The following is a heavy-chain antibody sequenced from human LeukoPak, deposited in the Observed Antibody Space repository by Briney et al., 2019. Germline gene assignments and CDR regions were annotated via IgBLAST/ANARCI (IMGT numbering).Heavy chain of an antibody. V-gene: IGHV3-7*01. CDR3: ARDSRISY. Sequence: GGSLRLSCAASGFTFSSYAMSWVRQAPGKGLEWVANIKQDGSEKYYVDSVKGRFTISRDNAKNSLYLQMNSLRAEDTAVYYCARDSRISYWGQGTLVTVSS. CDR2: IKQDGSEK. CDR1: GFTFSSYA. J-gene: IGHJ4*02.